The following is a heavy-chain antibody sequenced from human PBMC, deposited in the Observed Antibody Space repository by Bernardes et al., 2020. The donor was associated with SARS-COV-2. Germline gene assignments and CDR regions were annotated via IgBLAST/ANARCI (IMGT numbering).Heavy chain of an antibody. V-gene: IGHV4-59*08. CDR1: GGSISSYY. CDR2: MYYSGST. D-gene: IGHD3-3*01. Sequence: ETLSLTCTVSGGSISSYYWSWIRQPPGKGLEWIGSMYYSGSTNYDPSLKSRVTISVDTSKNQFSLKLSSVTAADTAVYYCARQRADYDFWSGYYRRGNWFDPWGQGTLVTVSS. J-gene: IGHJ5*02. CDR3: ARQRADYDFWSGYYRRGNWFDP.